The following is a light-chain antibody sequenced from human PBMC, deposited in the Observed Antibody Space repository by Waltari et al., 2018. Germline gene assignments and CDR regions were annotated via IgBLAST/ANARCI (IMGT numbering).Light chain of an antibody. CDR2: DAS. J-gene: IGKJ3*01. Sequence: DIQLTQSPSSLSASVGDRVTITCQASQAITNYLNWYQQKPGKAPKLLIYDASNLQTGVPSMFSGSQSETEVTFTIASLQPEDVATYYCQRYDNLPVFAFGPGTKVNVK. CDR3: QRYDNLPVFA. CDR1: QAITNY. V-gene: IGKV1-33*01.